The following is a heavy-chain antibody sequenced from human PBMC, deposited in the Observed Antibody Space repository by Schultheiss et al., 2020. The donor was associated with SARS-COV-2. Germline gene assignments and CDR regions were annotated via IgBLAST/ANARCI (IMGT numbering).Heavy chain of an antibody. CDR2: ISYDGSNK. CDR3: ARLGGSSWYDGRVFDI. Sequence: GESLKISCAASGFTFSSYGMHWVRQAPGKGLEWVAVISYDGSNKYYADSVKGRFTISRDNAKNSLYLQMKTLRAEDTAVYYCARLGGSSWYDGRVFDIWGQGTMVTVSS. J-gene: IGHJ3*02. V-gene: IGHV3-30*12. D-gene: IGHD6-13*01. CDR1: GFTFSSYG.